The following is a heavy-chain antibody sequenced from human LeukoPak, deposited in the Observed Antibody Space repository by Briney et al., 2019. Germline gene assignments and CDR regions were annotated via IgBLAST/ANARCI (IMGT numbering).Heavy chain of an antibody. V-gene: IGHV1-69*06. Sequence: GASVKVSCKSSGGTFSSYAISWVRQAPGQGLEWMGGIIPIFGTTNYAQKFQGRVTITADKSTSTAYMELSSLRSEDKAVYYCARSSVVTAMVHLDYWGQGTLVTVSS. CDR3: ARSSVVTAMVHLDY. CDR2: IIPIFGTT. CDR1: GGTFSSYA. D-gene: IGHD2-21*02. J-gene: IGHJ4*02.